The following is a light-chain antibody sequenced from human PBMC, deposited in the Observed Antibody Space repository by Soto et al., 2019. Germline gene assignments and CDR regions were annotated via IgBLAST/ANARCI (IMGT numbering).Light chain of an antibody. CDR2: GAS. CDR3: QQYGSSPWA. Sequence: EIVLTQSPGTLPLSPGERATLSFRASQSVSSSSLAWFQQKPGQAPRLLIYGASSRATGIPDRFSGSGSGTDFTLTISRLEPEDFAVYYCQQYGSSPWAFGQGTKVDI. J-gene: IGKJ1*01. V-gene: IGKV3-20*01. CDR1: QSVSSSS.